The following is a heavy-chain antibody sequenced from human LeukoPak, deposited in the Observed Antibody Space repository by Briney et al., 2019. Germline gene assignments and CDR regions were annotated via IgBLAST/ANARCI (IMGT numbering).Heavy chain of an antibody. V-gene: IGHV3-21*04. CDR2: ISSSSSYI. D-gene: IGHD3-10*01. CDR3: IGSYLGY. Sequence: GGSLRLSCAASGFTFSSYAMSWVRQAPGKGLEWVSSISSSSSYIYYADSVKGRFTISRDNAKNSLYLQMDSLKIEDTAVYYCIGSYLGYWGQGTLVTVSS. J-gene: IGHJ4*02. CDR1: GFTFSSYA.